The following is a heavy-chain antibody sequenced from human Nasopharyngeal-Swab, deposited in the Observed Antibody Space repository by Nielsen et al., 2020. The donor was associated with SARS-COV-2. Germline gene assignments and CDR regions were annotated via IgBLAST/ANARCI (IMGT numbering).Heavy chain of an antibody. D-gene: IGHD2-2*01. CDR3: ARHGGFCSSTNCYGGWFDP. V-gene: IGHV5-51*01. CDR2: IYPSDSDT. Sequence: GGSRRLSCQGSGYTLSSYWIAWVRQMAGKGMEWMGMIYPSDSDTRYSPYFQGQVTMSVDKSINTAYLHWSSLKASDTAMYYCARHGGFCSSTNCYGGWFDPWGQGTQVIVSS. J-gene: IGHJ5*02. CDR1: GYTLSSYW.